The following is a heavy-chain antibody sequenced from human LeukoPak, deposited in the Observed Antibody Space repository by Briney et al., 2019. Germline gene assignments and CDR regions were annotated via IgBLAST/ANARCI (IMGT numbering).Heavy chain of an antibody. CDR2: ISTYNGNT. CDR1: GYTFTNYG. CDR3: ARGQEAATGTVYFAY. Sequence: ASVKVSCKASGYTFTNYGISWVRQAPGQGLEWMGWISTYNGNTNYAQKLQGRVTVTTDTSTSTAYMELRSLRSDDTAVYYCARGQEAATGTVYFAYWGQGTLVTVSA. J-gene: IGHJ4*02. V-gene: IGHV1-18*04. D-gene: IGHD6-13*01.